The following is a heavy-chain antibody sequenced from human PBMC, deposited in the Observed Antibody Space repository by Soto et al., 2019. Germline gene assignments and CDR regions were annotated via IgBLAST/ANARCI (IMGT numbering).Heavy chain of an antibody. J-gene: IGHJ6*02. CDR1: GFTFSSYA. CDR3: AKELWNYGGYGMDV. Sequence: EVQLLESGGGLVQPGGSLRLSCAASGFTFSSYAMSWVRQAPGKGLEWVSAISGSGGSTYYADSVKGRFTISRDNXXNTLYLKMNSLRAEDTAVYYCAKELWNYGGYGMDVWGQGTTVTVSS. CDR2: ISGSGGST. D-gene: IGHD1-7*01. V-gene: IGHV3-23*01.